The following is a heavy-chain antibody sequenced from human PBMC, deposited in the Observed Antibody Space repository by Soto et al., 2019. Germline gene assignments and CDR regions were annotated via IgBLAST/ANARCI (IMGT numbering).Heavy chain of an antibody. D-gene: IGHD4-17*01. CDR3: ARAYYGDNVQDYYYYYGMDV. Sequence: SETLSLTCTASGGTIRSYYWSWIRQPPGKGLEWIGYIYYSGSTNYNPSFKSRVTISVDTSKNQFSLKLSSVTAADTAVYYCARAYYGDNVQDYYYYYGMDVWGQGTTVT. CDR2: IYYSGST. V-gene: IGHV4-59*08. J-gene: IGHJ6*02. CDR1: GGTIRSYY.